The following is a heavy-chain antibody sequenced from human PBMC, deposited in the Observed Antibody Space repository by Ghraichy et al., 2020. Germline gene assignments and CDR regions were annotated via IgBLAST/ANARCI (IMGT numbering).Heavy chain of an antibody. J-gene: IGHJ3*02. Sequence: SETLSLTCTVSGGSISSYYWSWIRQPPGKGLEWIGYIYYSGSTNYNPSLKSRVTISVDTSKNQFSLKLSSVTAADTAVYYCARHYTRIYYDSSGLSFDIWGQGTMVTVSS. CDR1: GGSISSYY. CDR2: IYYSGST. CDR3: ARHYTRIYYDSSGLSFDI. D-gene: IGHD3-22*01. V-gene: IGHV4-59*08.